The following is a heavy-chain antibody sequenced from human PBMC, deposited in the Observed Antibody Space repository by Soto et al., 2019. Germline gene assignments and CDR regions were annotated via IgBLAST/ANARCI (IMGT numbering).Heavy chain of an antibody. CDR3: ACDQKVLRYSSLDY. CDR2: ISYDGSNK. D-gene: IGHD3-9*01. Sequence: PGGSLRLSCAASGFTFSSYAMHWVRQAPGKGLEWVAVISYDGSNKYYADSVKGRFTISRDNSKNTLYLQMNSLRAEDTAVYYCACDQKVLRYSSLDYWGQGTLVTVSS. V-gene: IGHV3-30-3*01. CDR1: GFTFSSYA. J-gene: IGHJ4*02.